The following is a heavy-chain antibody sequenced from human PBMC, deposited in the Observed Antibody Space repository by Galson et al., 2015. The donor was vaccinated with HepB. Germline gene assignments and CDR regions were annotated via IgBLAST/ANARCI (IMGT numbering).Heavy chain of an antibody. CDR2: IKQDASEK. CDR1: GFSFSGSW. J-gene: IGHJ3*02. CDR3: ARGPRYGAFDI. V-gene: IGHV3-7*03. Sequence: SLRLSCAASGFSFSGSWMSWVRQAPGKGLEWVANIKQDASEKYYVDSVKGRFAIPRDNAKTSLYLQINSLGAEDTAVYYCARGPRYGAFDIWGQGTMVTVSS. D-gene: IGHD4-17*01.